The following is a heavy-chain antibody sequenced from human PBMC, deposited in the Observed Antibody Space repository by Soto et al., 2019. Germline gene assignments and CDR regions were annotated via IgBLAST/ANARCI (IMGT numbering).Heavy chain of an antibody. J-gene: IGHJ4*02. Sequence: QVQMVQSGPEVKKPGASVKISCKASEQTITGHYIQWVRQAPGQGLEWMGWINPKGDGKKYAKHFQGRITVTRDTSINTCDMELRALTSDDTAGYYCASVHLSYTNNEYLEQWGQGPLVTVSS. CDR2: INPKGDGK. V-gene: IGHV1-2*02. D-gene: IGHD2-2*01. CDR1: EQTITGHY. CDR3: ASVHLSYTNNEYLEQ.